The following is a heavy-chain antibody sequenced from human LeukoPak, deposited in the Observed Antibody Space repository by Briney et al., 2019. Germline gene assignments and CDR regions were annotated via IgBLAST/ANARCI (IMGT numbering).Heavy chain of an antibody. CDR1: GYTFTSYY. CDR2: INPSGGST. CDR3: AGTIAVAGTGIDY. J-gene: IGHJ4*02. Sequence: PEASVKVSCKASGYTFTSYYMHWVRQAPGQGLEWMGIINPSGGSTSYAQKFQGRVTMTRDTSTSTVYMELSRLRSDDTAVYYCAGTIAVAGTGIDYWGQGTLVTVSS. D-gene: IGHD6-19*01. V-gene: IGHV1-46*01.